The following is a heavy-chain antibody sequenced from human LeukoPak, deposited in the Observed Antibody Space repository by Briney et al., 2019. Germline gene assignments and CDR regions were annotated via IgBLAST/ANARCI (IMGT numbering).Heavy chain of an antibody. CDR1: GFTFSSYE. Sequence: GGSLRLSCAASGFTFSSYEMNWVRQAPGKGLEWVANIKEDGSEKYYVDSVKGRFTISRDNAKNSLYLQINSLRAEDTAVYFCAREKGSQYYMDVWGKGTTVTISS. CDR3: AREKGSQYYMDV. V-gene: IGHV3-7*01. J-gene: IGHJ6*03. D-gene: IGHD2-15*01. CDR2: IKEDGSEK.